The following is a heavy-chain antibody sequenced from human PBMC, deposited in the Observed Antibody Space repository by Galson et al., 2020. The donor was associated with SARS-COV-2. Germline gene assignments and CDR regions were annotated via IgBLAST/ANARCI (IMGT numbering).Heavy chain of an antibody. CDR2: FDPEDGET. D-gene: IGHD2-8*01. CDR3: ATTSALMVDNWVDP. V-gene: IGHV1-24*01. CDR1: GYTLTELS. J-gene: IGHJ5*02. Sequence: ASVKVSCKVSGYTLTELSMHWVRQAPGKGLEWMGGFDPEDGETIYAQKFQGRVTMTEDTSTDTAYMELSSLRSEDTAVYYCATTSALMVDNWVDPWGQGTLVTVSS.